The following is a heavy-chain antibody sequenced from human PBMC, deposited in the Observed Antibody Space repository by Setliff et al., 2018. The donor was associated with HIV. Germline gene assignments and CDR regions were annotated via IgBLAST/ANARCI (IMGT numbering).Heavy chain of an antibody. CDR1: GYTFTDYY. D-gene: IGHD5-12*01. CDR3: ATRIRDGHRGYGYFDF. Sequence: ASVKVSCKASGYTFTDYYMHWVQQAPGKGLEWMGRVDPKNGKTLYAENLRGRITITADTPTDTAYMELNSLRSEDTAVYYCATRIRDGHRGYGYFDFWGQGTLVTVSS. CDR2: VDPKNGKT. J-gene: IGHJ4*02. V-gene: IGHV1-69-2*01.